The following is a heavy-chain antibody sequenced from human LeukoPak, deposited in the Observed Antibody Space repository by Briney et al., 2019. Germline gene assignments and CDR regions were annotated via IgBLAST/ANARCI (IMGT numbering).Heavy chain of an antibody. CDR2: IYSSGST. CDR1: GGSISNYF. Sequence: SETLSLTCSVSGGSISNYFWTWIRQPPGKGLEWIGYIYSSGSTYYNPSLKSRVTISVDTSKNRFSLNLNSVTAADTAVYFCARVSSSWYGGPFDYWGQGTLVTVSS. J-gene: IGHJ4*02. CDR3: ARVSSSWYGGPFDY. V-gene: IGHV4-59*08. D-gene: IGHD6-13*01.